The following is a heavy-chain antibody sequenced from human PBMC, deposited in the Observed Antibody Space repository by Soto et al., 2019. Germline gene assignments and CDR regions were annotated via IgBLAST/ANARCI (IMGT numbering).Heavy chain of an antibody. V-gene: IGHV4-4*02. D-gene: IGHD2-15*01. Sequence: SETLSLTCAVSSGSISSSNWWSWVRQPPGKGLEWIGEIYHSGSTNYNPSLKSRVTISVDKSKNQFSLKLSSVTAADTAVYYCARAILVEFYYMDVWGKGTTVTVSS. CDR1: SGSISSSNW. CDR2: IYHSGST. J-gene: IGHJ6*03. CDR3: ARAILVEFYYMDV.